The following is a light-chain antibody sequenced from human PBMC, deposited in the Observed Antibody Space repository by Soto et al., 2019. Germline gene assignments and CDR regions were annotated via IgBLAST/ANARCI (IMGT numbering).Light chain of an antibody. Sequence: QSVLTQPPSVSAAPGQRVTFSCTGSSSNFGAGYDVHWYQQLPGTAPKLLIYTNDQRPSGVPDRFSGSKSGTSASLAISGLQSEDEADYYCAAWDDSLEGYVFGAGTKLTVL. CDR2: TND. V-gene: IGLV1-40*01. CDR3: AAWDDSLEGYV. CDR1: SSNFGAGYD. J-gene: IGLJ1*01.